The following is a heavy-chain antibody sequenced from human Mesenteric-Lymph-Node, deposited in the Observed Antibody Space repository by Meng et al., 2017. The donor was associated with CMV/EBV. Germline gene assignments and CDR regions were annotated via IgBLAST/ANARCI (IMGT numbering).Heavy chain of an antibody. D-gene: IGHD6-6*01. Sequence: CKGSGYSFTSYWVGWVRQMPGKGLEWMGIIYPGDSDTRYSPSFQGQVTISADKSISTAYLQWSSLKASDTAMYYCARQSSIAGPWNYWGQGTLVTVSS. CDR1: GYSFTSYW. V-gene: IGHV5-51*01. J-gene: IGHJ4*02. CDR2: IYPGDSDT. CDR3: ARQSSIAGPWNY.